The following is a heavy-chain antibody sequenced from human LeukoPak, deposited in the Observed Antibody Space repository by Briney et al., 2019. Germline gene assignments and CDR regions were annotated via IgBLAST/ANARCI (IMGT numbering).Heavy chain of an antibody. D-gene: IGHD3-22*01. Sequence: ASVKVSCKASGYTFTSYDINWVRQAPGQGLEWMGWISAYNGDTNYAQKVQGRVTMTTDTSTRTAYMELRSLRSDDTAVYYCARGHYSDSTDAFDIWGQGTMVTVSS. CDR1: GYTFTSYD. CDR2: ISAYNGDT. CDR3: ARGHYSDSTDAFDI. J-gene: IGHJ3*02. V-gene: IGHV1-18*01.